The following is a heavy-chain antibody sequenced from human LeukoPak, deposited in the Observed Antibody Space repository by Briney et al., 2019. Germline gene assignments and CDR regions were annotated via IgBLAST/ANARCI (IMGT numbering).Heavy chain of an antibody. CDR3: ARGFCTRGSCTKFDY. V-gene: IGHV3-7*01. CDR1: GFTFSNYW. D-gene: IGHD2-15*01. CDR2: IKYDGGEI. Sequence: GGSLRLSCAASGFTFSNYWMNWVRKAPGKGLEWLAKIKYDGGEIYYLESMRARFTISRDNAESSLYLQMNNLRADDTAVYFCARGFCTRGSCTKFDYWGQGTLVTVSS. J-gene: IGHJ4*02.